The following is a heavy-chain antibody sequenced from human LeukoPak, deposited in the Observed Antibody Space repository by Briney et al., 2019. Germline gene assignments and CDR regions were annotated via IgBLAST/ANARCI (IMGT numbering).Heavy chain of an antibody. V-gene: IGHV1-18*01. CDR1: GYTFISYG. CDR3: ARDRTIYCSSTSCHYNWFDP. CDR2: ISAYNGST. Sequence: GASVKVSCKASGYTFISYGISWVRQAPGQGLEWMGWISAYNGSTNYAQKLQGRVTMTTDTSTSTAYMELRSLRSDDTAVYYCARDRTIYCSSTSCHYNWFDPWGQGTLVTVSS. J-gene: IGHJ5*02. D-gene: IGHD2-2*01.